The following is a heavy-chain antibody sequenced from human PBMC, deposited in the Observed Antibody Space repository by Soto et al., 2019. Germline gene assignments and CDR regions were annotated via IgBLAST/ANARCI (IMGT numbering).Heavy chain of an antibody. CDR3: ARVSPGPYYYMDV. V-gene: IGHV3-13*01. CDR2: IGTAGDT. J-gene: IGHJ6*03. CDR1: GFTFSSYD. Sequence: GGSLRLSCAASGFTFSSYDMHWVRQATGKVLEWVSAIGTAGDTYYPGSVKGRFTISRENAKNSLYLQMNSLRAGDTAVYYCARVSPGPYYYMDVWGKGTTVTVSS.